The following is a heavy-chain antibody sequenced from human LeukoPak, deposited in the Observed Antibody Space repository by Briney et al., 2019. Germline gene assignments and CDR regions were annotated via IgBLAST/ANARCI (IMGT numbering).Heavy chain of an antibody. CDR3: ARALGATRAFDI. D-gene: IGHD1-26*01. J-gene: IGHJ3*02. V-gene: IGHV1-69*04. Sequence: SVKVSCKAFGGTFSRYAISWVRQAPGQGREWVGRIIPILGIANSAQKFQGRVTITADKYTGTAYMELSSLRSEDTAVYYCARALGATRAFDIWGQRTMVTVSS. CDR2: IIPILGIA. CDR1: GGTFSRYA.